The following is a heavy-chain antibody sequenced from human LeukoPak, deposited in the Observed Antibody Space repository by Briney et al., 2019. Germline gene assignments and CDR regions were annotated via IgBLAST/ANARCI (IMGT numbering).Heavy chain of an antibody. Sequence: SETLSLTCTVSGGSISSYYWSWIRQPPGKGLEWIGYIYYSGSTNYNPSLKSRVTISVDTSKNQFSLKLSSVTAADTAVYYCARAHMLQEFDYWGQGTLVTISS. D-gene: IGHD2-8*01. CDR3: ARAHMLQEFDY. CDR1: GGSISSYY. V-gene: IGHV4-59*01. J-gene: IGHJ4*02. CDR2: IYYSGST.